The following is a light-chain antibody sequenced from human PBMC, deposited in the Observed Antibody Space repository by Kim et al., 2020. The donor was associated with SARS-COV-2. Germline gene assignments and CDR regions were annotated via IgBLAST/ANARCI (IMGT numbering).Light chain of an antibody. CDR3: AGWDDNLNAEV. V-gene: IGLV1-44*01. Sequence: GQRFTIPCSGRSSNLGTNSVHWYQQFPGTAPEVLIYKNNQRPSGVPDRFSGSKSGTSASLAISGLQSEDEGDYYCAGWDDNLNAEVFGGGTQLTVL. CDR1: SSNLGTNS. J-gene: IGLJ3*02. CDR2: KNN.